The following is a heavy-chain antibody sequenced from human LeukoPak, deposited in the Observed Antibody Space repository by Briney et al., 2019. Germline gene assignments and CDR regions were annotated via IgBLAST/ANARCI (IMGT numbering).Heavy chain of an antibody. V-gene: IGHV4-39*01. J-gene: IGHJ4*02. CDR2: IYYSGSA. CDR1: VGSISSSSYY. D-gene: IGHD1-26*01. Sequence: SETLSLTCTVSVGSISSSSYYWAWIRQPPGKGLEWIGNIYYSGSAYYNPSLKSRVTISVDTSKNQFPLNLSSVTAADTAVYYCARQFGGSSFIDYWGQGTLVTVTS. CDR3: ARQFGGSSFIDY.